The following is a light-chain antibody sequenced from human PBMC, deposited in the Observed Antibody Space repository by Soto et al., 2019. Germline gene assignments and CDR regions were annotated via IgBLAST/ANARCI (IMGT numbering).Light chain of an antibody. V-gene: IGKV3-20*01. Sequence: IVLTQSPGTLSLSTGERVTLSCRASQNVRTNYLAWYQQRPGQAPRLLIYGASTRASGIPDRFSGSGSGTDFTLTISRLEPEDFAVYYCHQYGNSPGTFGQRTKVDIK. CDR2: GAS. CDR1: QNVRTNY. J-gene: IGKJ1*01. CDR3: HQYGNSPGT.